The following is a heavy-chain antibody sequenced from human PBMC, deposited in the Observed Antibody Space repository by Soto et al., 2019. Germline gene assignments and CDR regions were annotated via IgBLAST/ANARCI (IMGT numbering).Heavy chain of an antibody. CDR2: IIPILGIA. D-gene: IGHD6-19*01. CDR1: GGTFSSYT. Sequence: QVQLVQSGAEVKKPGSSVKVSCKASGGTFSSYTISWVRQAPGQGLEWMGRIIPILGIANYAQKFQGRVXIXXDKSTSTAYMALSSLRSEDTAVYYCAGIAVAGFDYWGQGTLVTVSS. CDR3: AGIAVAGFDY. J-gene: IGHJ4*02. V-gene: IGHV1-69*02.